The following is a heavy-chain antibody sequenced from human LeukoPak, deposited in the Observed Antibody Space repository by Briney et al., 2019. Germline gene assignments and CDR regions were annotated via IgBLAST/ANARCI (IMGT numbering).Heavy chain of an antibody. Sequence: SVKVSCKASGGTFSSYAISWVRQAPGQGLVWMGGIIPIFGTANYAQKFQGRVTITTDESTSTAYMELSSLRSEDTAVYYCARAGYYYDSSGYCFDYWGQGTLVTVSS. J-gene: IGHJ4*02. D-gene: IGHD3-22*01. CDR2: IIPIFGTA. CDR1: GGTFSSYA. CDR3: ARAGYYYDSSGYCFDY. V-gene: IGHV1-69*05.